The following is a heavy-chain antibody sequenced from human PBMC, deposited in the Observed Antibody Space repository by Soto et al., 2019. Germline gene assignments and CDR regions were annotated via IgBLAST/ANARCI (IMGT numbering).Heavy chain of an antibody. V-gene: IGHV3-74*01. CDR2: INTDASST. D-gene: IGHD2-15*01. CDR3: ARGPQGGYYVVN. CDR1: GFTFSTHW. J-gene: IGHJ4*02. Sequence: EVQLVESGGNLVQPGGSLRLSCAASGFTFSTHWIHWVRQTPGKGLVWVSRINTDASSTNYADSVKGRFTVSRDNARNTVYLQMNSLRLEDTAVYYCARGPQGGYYVVNWGQGTLVTVSS.